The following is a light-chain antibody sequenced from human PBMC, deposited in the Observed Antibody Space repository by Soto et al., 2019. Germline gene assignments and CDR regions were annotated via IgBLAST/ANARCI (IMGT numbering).Light chain of an antibody. V-gene: IGLV2-8*01. CDR3: RSYGGRNPFV. CDR1: SGDGGGYNF. CDR2: EVT. Sequence: QSVLTQPPSASGSRGQSVTISCTGTSGDGGGYNFLSWYQQHPGKAPKLMIFEVTRRPSGVPARFAGSKSGNTASLTVSGLKAEDGADYYCRSYGGRNPFVFGGGRKVP. J-gene: IGLJ1*01.